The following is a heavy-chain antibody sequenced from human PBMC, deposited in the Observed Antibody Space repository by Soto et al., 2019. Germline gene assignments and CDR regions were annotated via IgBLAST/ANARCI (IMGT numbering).Heavy chain of an antibody. J-gene: IGHJ4*02. V-gene: IGHV4-38-2*02. CDR1: GYSISSGFY. CDR2: IYHRGNT. Sequence: PSETLSLTCSVSGYSISSGFYWDWIRQPPGKGLEWIGSIYHRGNTYYNPSHNGRITISLDTSKNQFSLRLTSVTAADTAVYYCARGEVRGLIATGLDYWSQGALVTVS. CDR3: ARGEVRGLIATGLDY. D-gene: IGHD3-10*01.